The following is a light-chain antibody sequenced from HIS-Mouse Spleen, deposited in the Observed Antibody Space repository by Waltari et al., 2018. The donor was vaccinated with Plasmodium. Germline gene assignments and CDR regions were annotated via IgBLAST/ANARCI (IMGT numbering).Light chain of an antibody. Sequence: QPVLTQPPSSSASPGESARLTCTLPSDINVGSYNLYLYPQKHGSPPRYLLYYYSDSDKGQGSGVPSRFSGSKDASANTGILLISGLQSEDEADYYCMIWPSNASGVFGGGTKLTVL. J-gene: IGLJ3*02. CDR1: SDINVGSYN. V-gene: IGLV5-37*01. CDR3: MIWPSNASGV. CDR2: YYSDSDK.